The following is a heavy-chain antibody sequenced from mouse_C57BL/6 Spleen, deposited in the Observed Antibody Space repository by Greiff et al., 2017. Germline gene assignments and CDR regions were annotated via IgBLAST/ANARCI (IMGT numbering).Heavy chain of an antibody. D-gene: IGHD4-1*01. J-gene: IGHJ2*01. CDR3: TRFWDYFDY. CDR2: IDPETGGT. Sequence: VQLQQSGAELVRPGASVTLSCKASGYTFTDYEMHWVKQTPVHGLEWIGAIDPETGGTAYNQKFKGKAILTADKSSSTAYMELRSLTSEDTAVYYCTRFWDYFDYWGKGTTLTVSS. CDR1: GYTFTDYE. V-gene: IGHV1-15*01.